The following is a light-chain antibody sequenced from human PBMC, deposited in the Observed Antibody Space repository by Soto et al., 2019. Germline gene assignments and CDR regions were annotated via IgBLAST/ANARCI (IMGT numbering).Light chain of an antibody. Sequence: DIVMTQSPDSLAVSLGERATINCKSSQIVLYSSNNKNYLTWYQQKPGQPPRLLIYWESTRDSGVPDGVSGSVSGADFAITSSRLQAEDVEVCYCQRHYSDLPAFGGGTKGEIK. CDR2: WES. V-gene: IGKV4-1*01. CDR1: QIVLYSSNNKNY. J-gene: IGKJ4*02. CDR3: QRHYSDLPA.